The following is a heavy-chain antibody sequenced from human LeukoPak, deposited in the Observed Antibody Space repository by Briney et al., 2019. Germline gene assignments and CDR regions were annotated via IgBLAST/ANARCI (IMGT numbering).Heavy chain of an antibody. Sequence: ASVKVSCKASGYTFISYDINWVRQATGQGLEWMGWMNPNSGNTGYAQKFQGRVTITRNTSISTAYMELSSLRSEDTAVYYCARGHYDFWSGSFSLDVWGKGTTVTVSS. D-gene: IGHD3-3*01. J-gene: IGHJ6*04. CDR1: GYTFISYD. CDR2: MNPNSGNT. V-gene: IGHV1-8*03. CDR3: ARGHYDFWSGSFSLDV.